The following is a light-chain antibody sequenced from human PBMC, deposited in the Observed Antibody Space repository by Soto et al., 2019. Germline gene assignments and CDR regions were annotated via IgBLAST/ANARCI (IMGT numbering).Light chain of an antibody. CDR1: QSVSSSY. V-gene: IGKV3-20*01. CDR3: QQNGSSLHT. CDR2: GAS. Sequence: EIVLTQSPGTLSLSPGERATLSCRASQSVSSSYLAWYQQKPGQAPRLLIYGASSRATGIPDRFSGSGSGTDLTLTISRLEPEDFAVYYCQQNGSSLHTFGGRTKVEIK. J-gene: IGKJ4*01.